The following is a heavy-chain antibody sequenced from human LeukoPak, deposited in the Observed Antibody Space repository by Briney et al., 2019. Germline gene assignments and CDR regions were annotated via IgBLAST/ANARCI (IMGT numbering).Heavy chain of an antibody. J-gene: IGHJ4*02. Sequence: SETLSLTCTVSGGSISSGSYYWGWIRQPPGKGLEWIGSIYYSGSTYYNPSLKSRVTISVDTSKNQFSLKLSSVTAADTAVYYCARQEYYFDYWGQGTLVTVSS. D-gene: IGHD3-10*01. CDR1: GGSISSGSYY. CDR2: IYYSGST. V-gene: IGHV4-39*01. CDR3: ARQEYYFDY.